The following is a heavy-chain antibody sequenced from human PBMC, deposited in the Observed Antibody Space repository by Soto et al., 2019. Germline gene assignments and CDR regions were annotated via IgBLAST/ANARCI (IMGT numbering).Heavy chain of an antibody. D-gene: IGHD3-9*01. CDR2: ISGSGTST. J-gene: IGHJ4*02. CDR3: ASKIVTPGYHYYDY. V-gene: IGHV3-48*03. CDR1: GFSFSSCE. Sequence: LRLSCSASGFSFSSCEMSWVRQAPGKGLEWVSYISGSGTSTQYSDSVKGRFTISRDNAKNSLHLQMDSLGAEDTAVYYCASKIVTPGYHYYDYWGQGTLVTVSS.